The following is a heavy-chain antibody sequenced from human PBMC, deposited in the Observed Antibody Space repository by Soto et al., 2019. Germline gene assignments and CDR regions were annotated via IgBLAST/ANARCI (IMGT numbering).Heavy chain of an antibody. CDR1: GFTFSSYG. CDR3: ANDQYGSGSYYNEALYGLDV. CDR2: RSYDGSNK. J-gene: IGHJ6*02. Sequence: AGGSLRLSCAASGFTFSSYGMHWVRQGPDKGLGGVAVRSYDGSNKYYADSVKGRFTISRDNSKNTLYLQMNSLRAEDTAVYYCANDQYGSGSYYNEALYGLDVWGQGTTVTVSS. V-gene: IGHV3-30*18. D-gene: IGHD3-10*01.